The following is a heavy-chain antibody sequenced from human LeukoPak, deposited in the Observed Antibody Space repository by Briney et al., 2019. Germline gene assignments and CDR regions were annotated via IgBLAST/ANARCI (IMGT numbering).Heavy chain of an antibody. Sequence: SETLSLTCTVSGGSISSGGYYWSWIRQHPGKGLEWIGYIYYSGSTYYNPSLKSRVTISVDTSKNQFSLKLSSVTAADTAVYYCARHKWEPLNWFDPWGQGTLVTVSS. D-gene: IGHD1-26*01. J-gene: IGHJ5*02. CDR2: IYYSGST. V-gene: IGHV4-31*03. CDR3: ARHKWEPLNWFDP. CDR1: GGSISSGGYY.